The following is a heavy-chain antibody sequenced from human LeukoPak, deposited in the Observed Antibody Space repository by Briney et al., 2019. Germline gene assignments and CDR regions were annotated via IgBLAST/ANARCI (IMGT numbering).Heavy chain of an antibody. D-gene: IGHD2-15*01. Sequence: SETLSLTCAVYGGSFSGYYWSWIRQPPGKGLEWIGEINHSGSTNYNPSLKSRVTISVDTSKNQFSLKLSSVTAPDTAVYYCARGYCSGGSCYSPPGYYFDYWGQGTLVTVSS. J-gene: IGHJ4*02. V-gene: IGHV4-34*01. CDR2: INHSGST. CDR3: ARGYCSGGSCYSPPGYYFDY. CDR1: GGSFSGYY.